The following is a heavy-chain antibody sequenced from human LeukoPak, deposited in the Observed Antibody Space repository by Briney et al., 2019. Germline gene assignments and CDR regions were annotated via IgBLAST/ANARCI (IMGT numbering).Heavy chain of an antibody. D-gene: IGHD6-13*01. Sequence: SETLSLTCTVSGYSISSGYYWGWIRQPPGKGLEWIGSIYHSGSTYYNPSLKSRVTISVDTSKNQFSLKLSSVTAADTAVYYCARHGEIAAAGTRYYYMDVWGKGTTVTISS. CDR2: IYHSGST. CDR1: GYSISSGYY. V-gene: IGHV4-38-2*02. J-gene: IGHJ6*03. CDR3: ARHGEIAAAGTRYYYMDV.